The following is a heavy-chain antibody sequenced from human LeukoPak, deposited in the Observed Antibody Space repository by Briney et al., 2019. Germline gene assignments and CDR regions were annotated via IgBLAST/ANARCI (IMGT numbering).Heavy chain of an antibody. D-gene: IGHD3-10*01. Sequence: GGSLRLSCAASGFTFSDYYMSWIRQAPGKGLEWVSYISSSGNTIYYADSVKGRFTISRDNAKNSLYLQMNSLRAEDTAVYYCAREEEGYYCGSGSYYAVEDYWGQGTLVTVSS. CDR1: GFTFSDYY. J-gene: IGHJ4*02. CDR3: AREEEGYYCGSGSYYAVEDY. V-gene: IGHV3-11*04. CDR2: ISSSGNTI.